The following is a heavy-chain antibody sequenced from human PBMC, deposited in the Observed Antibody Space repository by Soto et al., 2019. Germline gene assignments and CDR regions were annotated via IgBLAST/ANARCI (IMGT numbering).Heavy chain of an antibody. J-gene: IGHJ5*02. CDR2: IYHSGST. V-gene: IGHV4-4*02. CDR3: ARDWGRNWFDP. CDR1: GGSISRSNW. D-gene: IGHD7-27*01. Sequence: SETLSLTCAVSGGSISRSNWWSWVRRPPGKGLEWIGEIYHSGSTNYNPSLKSRVTISVDKSKNQFSLKLSSVTAADTAVYYCARDWGRNWFDPWGQGTLVPVSS.